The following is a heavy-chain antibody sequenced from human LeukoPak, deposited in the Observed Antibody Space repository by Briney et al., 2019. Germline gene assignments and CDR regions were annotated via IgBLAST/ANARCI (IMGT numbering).Heavy chain of an antibody. Sequence: ASVKVSCKASGYTFAGYFIHWVRQAPGQGLEWMGRINPNSGDTEYAPKFQGWVTMTRDTSISPAYVEVRRLISDVTAVYYCARDLASTSNWEFDYWGQGTLVIVSS. V-gene: IGHV1-2*04. CDR1: GYTFAGYF. CDR2: INPNSGDT. D-gene: IGHD1-26*01. J-gene: IGHJ4*02. CDR3: ARDLASTSNWEFDY.